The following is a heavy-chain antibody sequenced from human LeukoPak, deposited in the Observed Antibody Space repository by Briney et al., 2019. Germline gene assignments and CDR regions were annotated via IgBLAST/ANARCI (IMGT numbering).Heavy chain of an antibody. CDR2: IYYSGST. Sequence: SETLSLTCTVSGGSVSSGNYYWSWIRQPPGKGLDWIGYIYYSGSTNYNPSLKSRVTISVDTSKNQFSLRLSSVTATDTAVYYCARDPSGYFNYWGQGTLATVSS. D-gene: IGHD3-22*01. J-gene: IGHJ4*02. V-gene: IGHV4-61*01. CDR3: ARDPSGYFNY. CDR1: GGSVSSGNYY.